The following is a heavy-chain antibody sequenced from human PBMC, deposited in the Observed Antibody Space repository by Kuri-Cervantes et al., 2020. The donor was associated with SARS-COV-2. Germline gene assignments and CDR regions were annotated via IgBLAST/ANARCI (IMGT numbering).Heavy chain of an antibody. CDR2: ISSSSSYI. J-gene: IGHJ4*02. CDR1: GFTFSSYA. V-gene: IGHV3-21*01. Sequence: GALKISCAASGFTFSSYAMSWVRQAPGKGLEWVSSISSSSSYIYYADSVKGRFTISRDNAKNSLYLQMNSLRAEDTAVYYCARGGATIFVERGGLDYWGQGTLVTVSS. D-gene: IGHD3-3*01. CDR3: ARGGATIFVERGGLDY.